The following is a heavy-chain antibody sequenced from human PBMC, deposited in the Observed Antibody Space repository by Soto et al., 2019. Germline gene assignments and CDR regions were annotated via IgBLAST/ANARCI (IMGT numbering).Heavy chain of an antibody. J-gene: IGHJ5*02. D-gene: IGHD6-6*01. CDR1: GYTFTSYH. CDR3: ARGHISSTKNWLDP. Sequence: QVQLVQSGAEVKKPGASVKVSCKGSGYTFTSYHINWVRQANGQGLEWMGWMNPNSGNTGYAQTLQGRVTMTWDTSISTAYMELSSLRFEDTAMYYCARGHISSTKNWLDPWGQGTLVTVSS. V-gene: IGHV1-8*01. CDR2: MNPNSGNT.